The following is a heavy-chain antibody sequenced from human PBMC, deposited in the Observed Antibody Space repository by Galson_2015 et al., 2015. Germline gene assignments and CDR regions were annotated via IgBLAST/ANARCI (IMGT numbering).Heavy chain of an antibody. D-gene: IGHD6-6*01. CDR1: GGSISSSSYY. V-gene: IGHV4-39*01. J-gene: IGHJ3*02. CDR2: IYYSGST. CDR3: ARPNPSIAARGAFDI. Sequence: ETLSLTCTVSGGSISSSSYYWGWIRQPPGKGLEWIGSIYYSGSTYYNPSLKSRVTISVDTTKNQFSLKLSSVTAADTAVYYCARPNPSIAARGAFDIWGQGTMVTVSS.